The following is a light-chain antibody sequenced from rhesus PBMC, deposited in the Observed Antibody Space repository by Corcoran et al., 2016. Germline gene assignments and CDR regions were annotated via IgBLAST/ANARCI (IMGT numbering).Light chain of an antibody. Sequence: DIQTTQSPSSLSSSVGDTATITCRSSQSIRSWVDWYQQKPGKVPKLLIHKASSLQSGVPSRFSGSGSGTAFTLPLRTIQAEGIATYFSLRYRHGPCSFGQGAKVEIK. CDR3: LRYRHGPCS. CDR2: KAS. J-gene: IGKJ2*01. CDR1: QSIRSW. V-gene: IGKV1-22*01.